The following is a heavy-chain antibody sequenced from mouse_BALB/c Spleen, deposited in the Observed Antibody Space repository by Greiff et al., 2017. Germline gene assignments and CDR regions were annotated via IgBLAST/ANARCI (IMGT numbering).Heavy chain of an antibody. J-gene: IGHJ4*01. V-gene: IGHV1-7*01. Sequence: VQLQQSGAELAKPGASVKMSCKASGYTFTSYWMHWVKQRPGQGLEWIGYINPSTGYTEYNQKFKDKATLTADKSSSTAYMQLSSLTSEDSAVYYCARGRPIYYGNLDAMDYWGQGTSVTVSS. CDR3: ARGRPIYYGNLDAMDY. CDR2: INPSTGYT. CDR1: GYTFTSYW. D-gene: IGHD2-1*01.